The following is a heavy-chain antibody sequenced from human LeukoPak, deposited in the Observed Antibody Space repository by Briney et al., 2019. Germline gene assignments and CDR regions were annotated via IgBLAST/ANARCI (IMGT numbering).Heavy chain of an antibody. D-gene: IGHD6-13*01. V-gene: IGHV3-7*04. Sequence: GGSLRLSCAASGFTFSSYWMSWVRQAPGKGLEWVANIKQDGSEKYYVDSVKGRFTISRDNAKNSLYLQMNSLRAEDTAVYYCARGTIAAAGYYYFDYWGQGTKFTVSS. CDR2: IKQDGSEK. CDR3: ARGTIAAAGYYYFDY. J-gene: IGHJ4*02. CDR1: GFTFSSYW.